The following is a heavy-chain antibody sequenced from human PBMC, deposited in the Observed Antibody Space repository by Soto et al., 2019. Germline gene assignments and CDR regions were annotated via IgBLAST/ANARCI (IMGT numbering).Heavy chain of an antibody. J-gene: IGHJ4*02. V-gene: IGHV5-10-1*01. CDR1: GYSFTSYW. D-gene: IGHD2-15*01. CDR3: VTDCSGGSCYGDY. Sequence: GESLKISCKGSGYSFTSYWISWVRQMPGKGLEWMGRIDPSDSYTNYSPSFQGHVTISADKSISTAYLQWSSLKASDTAMYYCVTDCSGGSCYGDYWGQGTLVTVSS. CDR2: IDPSDSYT.